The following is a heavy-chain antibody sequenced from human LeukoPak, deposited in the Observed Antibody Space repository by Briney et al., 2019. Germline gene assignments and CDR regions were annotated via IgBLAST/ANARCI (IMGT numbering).Heavy chain of an antibody. V-gene: IGHV3-21*01. CDR3: ATGRDCSGGSCYSVY. CDR1: GFTFSGYS. CDR2: ISSSSYI. J-gene: IGHJ4*02. D-gene: IGHD2-15*01. Sequence: PGGSLRLSCAASGFTFSGYSMNWVRQAPGKGLEWVSSISSSSYIYYADSVKGRFTISRDNAKNSLYLQMNSLRAEDTAVYYCATGRDCSGGSCYSVYWGQGTLVTVSS.